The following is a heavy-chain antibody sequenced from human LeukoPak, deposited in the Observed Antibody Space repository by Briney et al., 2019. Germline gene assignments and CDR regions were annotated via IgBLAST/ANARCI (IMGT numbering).Heavy chain of an antibody. V-gene: IGHV3-30*02. Sequence: GGSLRLSCAASGFTFSYYGMHWVRQAPGKGLEWVAFIRYDGDDKYYADSVKGRFTISRDNSKNTLYLQMNSLRAEDTAVYYCARGATRAGPGGYWGQGTLVTVSS. CDR3: ARGATRAGPGGY. D-gene: IGHD1-26*01. CDR1: GFTFSYYG. CDR2: IRYDGDDK. J-gene: IGHJ4*02.